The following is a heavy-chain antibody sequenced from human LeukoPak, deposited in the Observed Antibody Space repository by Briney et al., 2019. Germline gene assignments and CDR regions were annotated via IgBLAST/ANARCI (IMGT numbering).Heavy chain of an antibody. D-gene: IGHD6-13*01. J-gene: IGHJ5*02. CDR3: ARVWQQLANNWFDP. Sequence: SETLSLTCTVSGGSISSSSYYWGWIRQPPGKGLEWIGSIYYSGSTYYNPSLKSRVTISVDRSKNQFSLKLSSVTAADTAVYHCARVWQQLANNWFDPWGQGTLVTVSS. V-gene: IGHV4-39*07. CDR1: GGSISSSSYY. CDR2: IYYSGST.